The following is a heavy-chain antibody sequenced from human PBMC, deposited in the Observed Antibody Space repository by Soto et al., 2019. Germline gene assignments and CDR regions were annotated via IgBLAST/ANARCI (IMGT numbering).Heavy chain of an antibody. CDR3: ARDRDYDFWSGYYTYDAFDI. CDR1: GCTIIGYS. J-gene: IGHJ3*02. V-gene: IGHV3-48*02. D-gene: IGHD3-3*01. CDR2: ISSSSSTI. Sequence: GGPLRVSCAAAGCTIIGYSRSWVSKDPGKGLEWVSYISSSSSTIYYADSVKGRFTISRDNAKNSLYLQMNSLRDEDTAVYYCARDRDYDFWSGYYTYDAFDIWGQGTMVTV.